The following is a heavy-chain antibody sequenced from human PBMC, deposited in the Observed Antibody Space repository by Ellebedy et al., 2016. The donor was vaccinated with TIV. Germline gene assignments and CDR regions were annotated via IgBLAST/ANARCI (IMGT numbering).Heavy chain of an antibody. J-gene: IGHJ4*02. Sequence: GESLKISCKGSGDSFTNYWIGWVRQMPGKGLEWMGNIYPGDSNTRYSPSFQGQVTIAADRSSITTYLQWSSLRASDTAMYYCARYRSVAAGDFDYWGQGTLVTVSS. CDR2: IYPGDSNT. CDR3: ARYRSVAAGDFDY. D-gene: IGHD6-13*01. V-gene: IGHV5-51*01. CDR1: GDSFTNYW.